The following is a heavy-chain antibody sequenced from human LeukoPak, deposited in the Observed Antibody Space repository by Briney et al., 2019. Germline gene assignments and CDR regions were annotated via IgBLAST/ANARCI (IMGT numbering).Heavy chain of an antibody. J-gene: IGHJ6*03. Sequence: GGSLRLSCAASGFTFDDYGMNWVRQAPGKGLEWVSSITSSSTYMYYADSVQGRFTISRDNARNSLYLQMNSLRAEDTAVYYCARDPYSGSYWNYYYYYMDVWGKGTTVTISS. CDR1: GFTFDDYG. V-gene: IGHV3-21*01. CDR2: ITSSSTYM. D-gene: IGHD1-26*01. CDR3: ARDPYSGSYWNYYYYYMDV.